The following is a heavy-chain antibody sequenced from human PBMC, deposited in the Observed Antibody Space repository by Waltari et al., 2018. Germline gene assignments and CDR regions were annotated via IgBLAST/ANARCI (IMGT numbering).Heavy chain of an antibody. D-gene: IGHD1-26*01. V-gene: IGHV3-72*01. CDR2: SRNKANSYTT. CDR1: GFTFSDYY. J-gene: IGHJ4*02. CDR3: ARAFQYGGTSHFDD. Sequence: VQLAESGGCLVQPGGSLRLSCPVSGFTFSDYYMDWVRQAPGKGLEWVARSRNKANSYTTEYAASVKGRFTISRDDSKNSLNLQMNSLETDDTSVYCCARAFQYGGTSHFDDWGQGTLVTVSS.